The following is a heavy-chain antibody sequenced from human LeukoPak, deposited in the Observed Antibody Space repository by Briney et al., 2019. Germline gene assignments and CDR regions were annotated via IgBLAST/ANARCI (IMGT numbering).Heavy chain of an antibody. D-gene: IGHD3-16*01. V-gene: IGHV3-64D*06. CDR2: FIVVGASP. Sequence: PGGSLRPSCSASGFTFKNYALHWVRQAPGKGLEYVSGFIVVGASPYYADSVRGRFTISRDNSKNTLYLHMSSMRPDDTAVYFCVKTMVTFGGLIRTDAFDIWGQGTMVTVSS. CDR3: VKTMVTFGGLIRTDAFDI. CDR1: GFTFKNYA. J-gene: IGHJ3*02.